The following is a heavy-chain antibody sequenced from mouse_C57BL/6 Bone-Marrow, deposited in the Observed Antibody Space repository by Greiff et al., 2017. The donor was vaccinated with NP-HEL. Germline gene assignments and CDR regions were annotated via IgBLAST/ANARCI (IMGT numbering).Heavy chain of an antibody. Sequence: QVQLQQSDAELVKPGASVKISCKVSGYTFTDHTIHWMKQRPEQGLEWIGYIYPRDGSTKYNEKFKGKATWTADKSSSTAYMQLNSLTSEDSAVYFFARNPLDSSGYVYAMDYWGQGTSVTVSS. D-gene: IGHD3-2*02. J-gene: IGHJ4*01. CDR3: ARNPLDSSGYVYAMDY. V-gene: IGHV1-78*01. CDR1: GYTFTDHT. CDR2: IYPRDGST.